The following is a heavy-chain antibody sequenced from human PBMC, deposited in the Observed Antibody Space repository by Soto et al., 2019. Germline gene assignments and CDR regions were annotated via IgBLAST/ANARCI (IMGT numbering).Heavy chain of an antibody. Sequence: QVQLVESGGGVVQPGRSLRLSCAASGFTFSSYAMHWVRQAPGKGLEWVAVISYDGSNKYYADSVKGRFTISRDNSKNTLYLQMNSLRAEDTAVYYRARGSTTVVTPVDYWGQGTLVTVSS. CDR1: GFTFSSYA. V-gene: IGHV3-30-3*01. J-gene: IGHJ4*02. CDR3: ARGSTTVVTPVDY. D-gene: IGHD4-17*01. CDR2: ISYDGSNK.